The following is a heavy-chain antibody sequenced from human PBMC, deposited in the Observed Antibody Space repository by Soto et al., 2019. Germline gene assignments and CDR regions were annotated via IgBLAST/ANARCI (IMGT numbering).Heavy chain of an antibody. Sequence: GGSLRLSCAASGYTFSSYAMHWVRQAPGKGLEWVAVISYDGSNKYYADSVKGRFTISRDNSKNTLYLQMNSLRAEDTAVYYCARVRGVVVAANAFDYWGQGTLVTVSS. V-gene: IGHV3-30-3*01. J-gene: IGHJ4*02. D-gene: IGHD2-15*01. CDR3: ARVRGVVVAANAFDY. CDR2: ISYDGSNK. CDR1: GYTFSSYA.